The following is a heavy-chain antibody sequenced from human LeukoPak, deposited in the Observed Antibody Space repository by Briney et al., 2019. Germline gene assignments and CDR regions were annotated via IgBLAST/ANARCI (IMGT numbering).Heavy chain of an antibody. V-gene: IGHV3-30*03. D-gene: IGHD6-19*01. CDR2: ISYDGSRK. J-gene: IGHJ4*02. CDR3: ARGHSSGWYDQYYFDH. CDR1: RFSFSDYD. Sequence: PGGSLRLSCRASRFSFSDYDVHWVRQAPGKGLEWVAVISYDGSRKHYGDSVKGRFTISRDNAKNSVYLQMNSLRAEDTAVYYCARGHSSGWYDQYYFDHWGQGTPVTVSS.